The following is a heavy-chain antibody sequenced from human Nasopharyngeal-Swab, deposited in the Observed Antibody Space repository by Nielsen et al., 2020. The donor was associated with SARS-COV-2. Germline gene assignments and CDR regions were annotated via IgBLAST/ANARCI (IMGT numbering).Heavy chain of an antibody. CDR2: INPNSGGT. V-gene: IGHV1-2*06. CDR3: ARRYYYYYYGMDV. CDR1: GYTFTGYY. Sequence: ASVKVSCKASGYTFTGYYMHWVRQAPGQGLEWMGRINPNSGGTNYAQKFQGRVTMTRDTSISTAYMELSRLGSDDTAVYYCARRYYYYYYGMDVWGQGTTVTVSS. J-gene: IGHJ6*02.